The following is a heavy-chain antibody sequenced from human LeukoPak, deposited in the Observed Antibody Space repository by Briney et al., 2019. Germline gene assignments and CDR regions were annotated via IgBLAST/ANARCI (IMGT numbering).Heavy chain of an antibody. CDR3: ARDSSYYYYDSSGYFDY. CDR2: IYYSGST. J-gene: IGHJ4*02. D-gene: IGHD3-22*01. CDR1: GVTISSYC. V-gene: IGHV4-59*01. Sequence: SETLSLTCTGSGVTISSYCWSWLRQPPGKELVWMVNIYYSGSTNYNPSVKSRVTISVDTSKNQFSLKLSCVTAADTAVYYCARDSSYYYYDSSGYFDYWGQGTLVTVSS.